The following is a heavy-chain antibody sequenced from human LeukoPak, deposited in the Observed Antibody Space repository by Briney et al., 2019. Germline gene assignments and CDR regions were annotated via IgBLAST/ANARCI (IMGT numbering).Heavy chain of an antibody. D-gene: IGHD5-18*01. CDR2: ISGSGGST. Sequence: GGSLRLSCAASGFTFSSYAMSWVRQAPGKGLEWVSAISGSGGSTYYADSVKGRFTISRDNSKNTLYLQMNSLRAEDTAAYYCAKGHSGYGYYNWFDPWGQGTLVTVSS. CDR3: AKGHSGYGYYNWFDP. CDR1: GFTFSSYA. V-gene: IGHV3-23*01. J-gene: IGHJ5*02.